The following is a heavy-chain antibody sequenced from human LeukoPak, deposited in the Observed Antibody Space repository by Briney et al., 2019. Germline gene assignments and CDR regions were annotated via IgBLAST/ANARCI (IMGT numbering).Heavy chain of an antibody. CDR3: ARDDRSVFDY. Sequence: PGRSLRLSCAASGFTFSSYGMHWVRQAPGKGLEWVAVIWYNGGNKYYADSVKGRFTISRDNSKNTLYLQMNSLRAEDTAVYYCARDDRSVFDYWGQGTLVTVSS. J-gene: IGHJ4*02. CDR2: IWYNGGNK. V-gene: IGHV3-33*01. D-gene: IGHD3-22*01. CDR1: GFTFSSYG.